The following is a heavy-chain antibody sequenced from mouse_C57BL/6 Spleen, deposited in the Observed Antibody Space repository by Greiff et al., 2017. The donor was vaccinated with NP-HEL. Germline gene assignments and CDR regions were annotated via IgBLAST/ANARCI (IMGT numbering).Heavy chain of an antibody. D-gene: IGHD2-5*01. CDR2: ISSGSSTI. CDR3: ARNSNYVTRAWFAY. Sequence: EVQVVESGGGLVKPGGSLKLSCAASGFTFSDYGMHWVRQAPEKGLEWVAYISSGSSTIYYADTVKGRFTISRDNAKNTLFLQMTSLRSEDTAMYYCARNSNYVTRAWFAYWGQGTLVTVSA. CDR1: GFTFSDYG. J-gene: IGHJ3*01. V-gene: IGHV5-17*01.